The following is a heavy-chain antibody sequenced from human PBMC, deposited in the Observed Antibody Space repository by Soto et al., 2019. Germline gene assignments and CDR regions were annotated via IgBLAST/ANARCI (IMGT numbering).Heavy chain of an antibody. CDR2: LSYDGNTD. CDR3: ARDYFGARDY. Sequence: QVQLVESGGGVVQPGRSLRLSCAASGFSFSGFGMHWVRQAPGKGREWVGILSYDGNTDFYADSVKGRFSISRDNSQNTLYLQMNSLTTEDTAMYYCARDYFGARDYWGQGTLVTVSS. J-gene: IGHJ4*02. CDR1: GFSFSGFG. D-gene: IGHD3-10*01. V-gene: IGHV3-30-3*01.